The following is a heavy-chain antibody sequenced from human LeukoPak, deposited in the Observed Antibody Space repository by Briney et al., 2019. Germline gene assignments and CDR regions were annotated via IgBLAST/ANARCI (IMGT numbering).Heavy chain of an antibody. CDR2: INPSGGSS. D-gene: IGHD3-16*02. Sequence: AASVKVSCKASGYTFTSYYMHWVRQAPGQGLEWMGIINPSGGSSIYAQKFQGRVTMTEDTSTDTAYMELSSLRSEDTAVYYCATSYGGGVIDLFDYWGQGTLVTVSS. J-gene: IGHJ4*02. V-gene: IGHV1-46*01. CDR1: GYTFTSYY. CDR3: ATSYGGGVIDLFDY.